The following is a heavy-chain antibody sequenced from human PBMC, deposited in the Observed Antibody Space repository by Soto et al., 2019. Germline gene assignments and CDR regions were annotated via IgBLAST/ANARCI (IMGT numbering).Heavy chain of an antibody. D-gene: IGHD3-10*01. V-gene: IGHV1-18*01. CDR3: ARDPRLWFGEGDYYYGMDV. CDR2: ISAYNGNT. CDR1: GYTFTSYG. Sequence: QVPLVQSGAEVKKPGASVKVSCKASGYTFTSYGISWVRQAPGQGLEWMGWISAYNGNTNYAQKLQGRVTMTTDTSTSTAYMELRSLRSDDTAVYYCARDPRLWFGEGDYYYGMDVWGQGTTVTVSS. J-gene: IGHJ6*02.